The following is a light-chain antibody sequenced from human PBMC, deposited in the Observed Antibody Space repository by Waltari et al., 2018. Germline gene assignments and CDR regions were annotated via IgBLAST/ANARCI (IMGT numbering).Light chain of an antibody. CDR2: YAT. J-gene: IGKJ1*01. CDR1: QSIASN. CDR3: HQSSSFPWT. Sequence: EIVLTQSPDFQSATPKERVTITCRASQSIASNLHWYQQKAAQSPKLLIKYATQSFSRVPSRFSGSGSGTYFTLTINGLEAEDAATYYCHQSSSFPWTFGQGTKVEIK. V-gene: IGKV6-21*01.